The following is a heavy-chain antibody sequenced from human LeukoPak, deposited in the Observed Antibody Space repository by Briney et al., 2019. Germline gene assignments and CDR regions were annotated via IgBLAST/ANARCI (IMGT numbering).Heavy chain of an antibody. CDR2: IGNIISTT. D-gene: IGHD6-19*01. J-gene: IGHJ4*02. CDR3: ARTAYDLRGQSLVPGLDS. V-gene: IGHV3-48*03. Sequence: SGGSLRLSCGASGFTFRNYQMNGVRQAPGKGRECVSYIGNIISTTHYADSVRGRFTVSRDDAKSSLYLQMSSLRVEDTAVYYCARTAYDLRGQSLVPGLDSWGQGTLVTVSS. CDR1: GFTFRNYQ.